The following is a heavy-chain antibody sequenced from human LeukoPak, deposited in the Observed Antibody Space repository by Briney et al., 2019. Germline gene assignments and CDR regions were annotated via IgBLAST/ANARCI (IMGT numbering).Heavy chain of an antibody. CDR1: GFTFSSYS. CDR2: ISSSSSYI. D-gene: IGHD3-3*01. J-gene: IGHJ3*02. Sequence: PGGSLRLSCAASGFTFSSYSMNWVRQAPGKGLEWVSSISSSSSYIYYADSVKGRFTISRDNAKNSPYLQMNSLRAEDTAVYYCARAGGVVVRAFDIWGQGTMVTVSS. CDR3: ARAGGVVVRAFDI. V-gene: IGHV3-21*01.